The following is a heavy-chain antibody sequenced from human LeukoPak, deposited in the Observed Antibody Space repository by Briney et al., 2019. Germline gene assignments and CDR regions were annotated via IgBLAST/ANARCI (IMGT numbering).Heavy chain of an antibody. V-gene: IGHV1-18*01. CDR3: ARSYGDYEVRYMDV. J-gene: IGHJ6*03. Sequence: ASVKVSCKASGYTFTSYGISWVRQALGQGLEWMGWISAYNGNTNYAQKLQGRVTMTTDTSTSTAYMELRSLRSDDTAVYYCARSYGDYEVRYMDVWGKGTTVTISS. CDR1: GYTFTSYG. CDR2: ISAYNGNT. D-gene: IGHD4-17*01.